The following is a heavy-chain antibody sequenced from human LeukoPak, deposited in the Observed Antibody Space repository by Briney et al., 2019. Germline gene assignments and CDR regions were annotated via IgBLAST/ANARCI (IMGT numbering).Heavy chain of an antibody. J-gene: IGHJ4*02. CDR3: ARREVYSSETSSFDY. CDR2: IYYSGST. Sequence: SETLSLTCTVSGGSISSGDYYWSWIRQPPGKGLEWIGYIYYSGSTYYNPSPKSRVTISVDTSKNQFSLKLSSVTAADTAVYYCARREVYSSETSSFDYWGQGTLVTVSS. D-gene: IGHD6-19*01. CDR1: GGSISSGDYY. V-gene: IGHV4-30-4*01.